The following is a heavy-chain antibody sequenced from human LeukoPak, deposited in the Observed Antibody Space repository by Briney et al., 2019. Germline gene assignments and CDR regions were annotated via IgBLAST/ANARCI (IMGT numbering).Heavy chain of an antibody. CDR3: ARGWYYDSSGDAFDI. J-gene: IGHJ3*02. CDR1: GFTFSSYA. CDR2: ITGSGGST. Sequence: GGSLRLSCAASGFTFSSYAMSWVRQAPGKGLEWVSAITGSGGSTYYADSVKGRFTISRDNSKNSLYLQMNSLRAEDTAVYYCARGWYYDSSGDAFDIWGQGTMVTVSS. D-gene: IGHD3-22*01. V-gene: IGHV3-23*01.